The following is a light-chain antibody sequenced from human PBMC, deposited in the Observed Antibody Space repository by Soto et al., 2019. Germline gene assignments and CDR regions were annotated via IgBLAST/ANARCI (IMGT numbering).Light chain of an antibody. CDR1: SSDVGDYNY. J-gene: IGLJ3*02. CDR2: EVS. V-gene: IGLV2-8*01. CDR3: SSYAGSNTWV. Sequence: QSALTQPPSASGSPGQSVTISCTGTSSDVGDYNYVSWYQQHPGKAPKLMIYEVSKRPSGVPDRFSGSKSGNTASLTVSGIQAEDEADYYCSSYAGSNTWVFGGGTKLTVL.